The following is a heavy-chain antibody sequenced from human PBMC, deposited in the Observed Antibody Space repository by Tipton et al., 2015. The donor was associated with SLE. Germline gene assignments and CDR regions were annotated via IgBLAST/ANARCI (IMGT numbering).Heavy chain of an antibody. CDR1: GFTFSTYG. CDR2: IWYDGSNK. J-gene: IGHJ1*01. Sequence: RSLRLSCAASGFTFSTYGMHWVRQAPGKGLEWVAVIWYDGSNKYYADSVKGRFTISRDNSKNTLYLQMNSLRADDTAVYYCAKGGLDYGDYSGVYFQHWGQGTLVTVSS. CDR3: AKGGLDYGDYSGVYFQH. D-gene: IGHD4-17*01. V-gene: IGHV3-30*18.